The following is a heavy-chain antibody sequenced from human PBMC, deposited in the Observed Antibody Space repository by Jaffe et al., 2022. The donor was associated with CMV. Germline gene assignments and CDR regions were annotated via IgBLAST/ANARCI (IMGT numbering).Heavy chain of an antibody. CDR3: AKSDHDYYFDTSGDPRYYYGMDV. Sequence: EVQLLESGGGLVQPGGSLRLSCVASGFTFTNYGMNWVRQAPGRGLEWVSTIRGTGTDTYYADSVKGRLTISRDTSKNTLYLQMNSLRAEDTALYYCAKSDHDYYFDTSGDPRYYYGMDVWGQGTTVTVSS. CDR2: IRGTGTDT. V-gene: IGHV3-23*01. D-gene: IGHD3-22*01. J-gene: IGHJ6*02. CDR1: GFTFTNYG.